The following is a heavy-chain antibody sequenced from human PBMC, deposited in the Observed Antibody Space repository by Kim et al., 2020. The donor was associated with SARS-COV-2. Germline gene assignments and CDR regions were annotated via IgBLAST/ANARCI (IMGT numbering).Heavy chain of an antibody. CDR3: ARESRGYCSSTSCYD. D-gene: IGHD2-2*01. J-gene: IGHJ4*02. V-gene: IGHV4-59*01. Sequence: PALKSRVTISVDTSKNQFSLKLSSVTAADTAVYYCARESRGYCSSTSCYDWGQGTLVTVSS.